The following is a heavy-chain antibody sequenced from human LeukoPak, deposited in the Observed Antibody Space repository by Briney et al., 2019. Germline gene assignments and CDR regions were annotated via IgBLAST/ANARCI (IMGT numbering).Heavy chain of an antibody. Sequence: PGGSLRLSCAASGFTFSSYWMHWVRQAPGEGLVWVSRIKSDGSVTWYADSVKGRFTISRDNAKNSLYLQMDSLRAEDTAVYYCARDSKWVRLVLFDYWGQGILVSVSS. CDR3: ARDSKWVRLVLFDY. V-gene: IGHV3-74*01. CDR1: GFTFSSYW. CDR2: IKSDGSVT. J-gene: IGHJ4*02. D-gene: IGHD5-12*01.